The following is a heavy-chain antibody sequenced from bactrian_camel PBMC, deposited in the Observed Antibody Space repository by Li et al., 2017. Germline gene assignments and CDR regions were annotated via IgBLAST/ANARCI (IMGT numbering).Heavy chain of an antibody. CDR1: GYVYNSWSGSC. CDR2: IFSAGGST. V-gene: IGHV3S1*01. CDR3: ALAVPCMGWSMPAPKASDFGY. Sequence: HVQLVESGGGSVQPGGQLKLSCVSSGYVYNSWSGSCMAWFRQLPGKEREAVASIFSAGGSTYYADSVQGRSTISQNNAKDTVYLQMESLKFEDTAVYYCALAVPCMGWSMPAPKASDFGYWGQGTQV. D-gene: IGHD6*01. J-gene: IGHJ6*01.